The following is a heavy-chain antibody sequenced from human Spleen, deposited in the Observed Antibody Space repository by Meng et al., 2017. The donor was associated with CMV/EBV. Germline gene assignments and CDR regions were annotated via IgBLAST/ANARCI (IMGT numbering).Heavy chain of an antibody. CDR3: ARDVGGYHFDY. D-gene: IGHD5-18*01. J-gene: IGHJ4*02. CDR1: GDSISSSSYY. V-gene: IGHV4-39*07. Sequence: SETLSLTCTVSGDSISSSSYYWGWIRQPPGKGLEWIGSINYSGGTYYNPSLKSRVSISVDTSKNQFSLKLSSVTAADTAVYYCARDVGGYHFDYWGQGTLVTVSS. CDR2: INYSGGT.